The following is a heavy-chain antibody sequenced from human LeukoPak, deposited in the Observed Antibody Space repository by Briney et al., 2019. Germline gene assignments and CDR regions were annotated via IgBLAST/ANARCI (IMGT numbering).Heavy chain of an antibody. D-gene: IGHD2-2*01. CDR3: AREGVRFNFVVVPAAPPDY. Sequence: GGSLRLSCAASGFTFSSYAMHWVRQAPGKGLEWVAVISYDGSNKYYADSVKGRFTISRDNSKNTLYLQMNSLRAEDTAVYYSAREGVRFNFVVVPAAPPDYWGQGTLVTVSS. CDR1: GFTFSSYA. V-gene: IGHV3-30-3*01. J-gene: IGHJ4*02. CDR2: ISYDGSNK.